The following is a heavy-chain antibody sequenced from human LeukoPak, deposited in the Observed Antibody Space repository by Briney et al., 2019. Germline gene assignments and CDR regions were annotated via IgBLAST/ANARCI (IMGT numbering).Heavy chain of an antibody. CDR1: GFTFSGYS. V-gene: IGHV3-21*01. D-gene: IGHD6-13*01. CDR2: ISSSSSYI. Sequence: GGSLRLSCAASGFTFSGYSMNWVRQAPGKGLEWVSSISSSSSYIYYADSVKGRFTISRDNAKNSLYLQMNSLRAEDTAAYYCVRGSSWYGDVVYFDYWGQGTLVTVSS. CDR3: VRGSSWYGDVVYFDY. J-gene: IGHJ4*02.